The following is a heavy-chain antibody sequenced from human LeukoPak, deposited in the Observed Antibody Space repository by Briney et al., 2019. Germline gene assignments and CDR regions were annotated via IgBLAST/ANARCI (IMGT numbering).Heavy chain of an antibody. J-gene: IGHJ4*02. V-gene: IGHV1-2*02. D-gene: IGHD2-2*01. CDR2: INPNSGGT. Sequence: ASVRVSCTASGYTFTGYYMHWVRQAPGQGLEWMGWINPNSGGTNYAQKFQGRVTMTRDTSISTAYMELSRLRSDDTAVYYCARDSLLEDIVVVPAAFDYWGQGTLVTVSS. CDR1: GYTFTGYY. CDR3: ARDSLLEDIVVVPAAFDY.